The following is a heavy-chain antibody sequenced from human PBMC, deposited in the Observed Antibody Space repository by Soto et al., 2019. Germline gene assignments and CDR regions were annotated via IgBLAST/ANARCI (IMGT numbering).Heavy chain of an antibody. V-gene: IGHV3-21*01. CDR2: ISRSSSYI. J-gene: IGHJ6*02. D-gene: IGHD2-2*01. CDR1: GFTFSSYS. Sequence: EVQLVESGGGLVKPGGSLRLSCAASGFTFSSYSMNWVRQAPGKGLEWVSSISRSSSYIYYADSVKGRFTISRDNAKNSLYLQMNSLRAEDTAVYYCARGTVGYSSSTSCSNYYYYGMDVWGQGTTVTVSS. CDR3: ARGTVGYSSSTSCSNYYYYGMDV.